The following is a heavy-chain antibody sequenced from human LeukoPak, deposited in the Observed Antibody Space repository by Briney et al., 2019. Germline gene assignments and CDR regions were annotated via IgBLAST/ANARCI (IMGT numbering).Heavy chain of an antibody. CDR3: ARGGGLDV. Sequence: GLEWVASINHNGNVNYYVDSVKGRFTISRDNAKNSLYLQISNLRAEDTAVYFCARGGGLDVWGQGATVTVSS. J-gene: IGHJ6*02. V-gene: IGHV3-7*03. D-gene: IGHD3-16*01. CDR2: INHNGNVN.